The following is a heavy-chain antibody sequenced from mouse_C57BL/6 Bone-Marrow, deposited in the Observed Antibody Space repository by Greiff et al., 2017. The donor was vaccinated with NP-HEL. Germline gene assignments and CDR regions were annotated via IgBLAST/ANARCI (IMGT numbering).Heavy chain of an antibody. V-gene: IGHV1-7*01. CDR1: GYTFTSYW. CDR3: ARRRYDY. D-gene: IGHD1-1*01. CDR2: INPSSGYT. J-gene: IGHJ2*01. Sequence: QVQLQQSGAELAKPGASVKLSCKASGYTFTSYWMHWVKQRPGQGLEWIGYINPSSGYTKYNQKFKDKATLTADKPSSTAYMQLSSLTYEDSAVYYCARRRYDYWGQGTTLTVSS.